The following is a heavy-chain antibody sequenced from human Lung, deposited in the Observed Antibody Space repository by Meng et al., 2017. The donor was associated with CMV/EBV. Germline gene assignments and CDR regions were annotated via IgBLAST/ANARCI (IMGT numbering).Heavy chain of an antibody. CDR2: ISNTGSVK. Sequence: GESXKISCAASGFTFSSYTMNWVRQAPGKGLEWVSYISNTGSVKHYADSLRGRFTVSRDNAKNSLYLQMTSLRADDTAVYYCARSLFDSNDPFDYWVQGTXVTVSS. V-gene: IGHV3-48*04. D-gene: IGHD3-22*01. CDR1: GFTFSSYT. J-gene: IGHJ4*02. CDR3: ARSLFDSNDPFDY.